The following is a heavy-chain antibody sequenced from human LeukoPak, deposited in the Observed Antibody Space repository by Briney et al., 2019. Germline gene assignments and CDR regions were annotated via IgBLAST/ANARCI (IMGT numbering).Heavy chain of an antibody. CDR2: ISSSGSYI. J-gene: IGHJ4*02. V-gene: IGHV3-21*01. CDR1: GFIFSSYS. Sequence: GGSLRLSCVASGFIFSSYSMNWVRQAPGKGLEWVSSISSSGSYIHYADSVKGRFTISRDNAKNSLYLQMNSLRAEDTAVYYCARARDGYYFDYWGQGTLVTVSS. CDR3: ARARDGYYFDY. D-gene: IGHD5-24*01.